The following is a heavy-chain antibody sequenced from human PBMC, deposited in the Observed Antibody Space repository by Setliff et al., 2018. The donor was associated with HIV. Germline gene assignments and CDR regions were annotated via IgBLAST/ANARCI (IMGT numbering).Heavy chain of an antibody. Sequence: GSLRLSCAASGFTFSSFAMSWVRQVPGKGLAWVSAISGSGDNTYYADSVKGRFTISRDNSENTLYLQMNSLRAEDTAVYYCAKEKGAHSYADYWGQGTLVTVS. J-gene: IGHJ4*02. CDR3: AKEKGAHSYADY. D-gene: IGHD5-18*01. CDR2: ISGSGDNT. V-gene: IGHV3-23*01. CDR1: GFTFSSFA.